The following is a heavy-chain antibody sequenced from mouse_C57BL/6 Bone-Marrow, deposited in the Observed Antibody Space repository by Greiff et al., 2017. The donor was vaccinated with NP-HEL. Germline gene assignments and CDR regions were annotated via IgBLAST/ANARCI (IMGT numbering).Heavy chain of an antibody. CDR1: GFTFSSYT. Sequence: DVKLVESGGGLVKPGGSLKLSCAASGFTFSSYTMSWVRQTPENRLEWVATISGGGGNTYYPDSVKGRFTISRDNAKNTLYLQMSSLRSEDTALDYCARHRSSGYPYYYAMDYWGQGTSVTVSS. CDR2: ISGGGGNT. D-gene: IGHD3-2*02. CDR3: ARHRSSGYPYYYAMDY. V-gene: IGHV5-9*01. J-gene: IGHJ4*01.